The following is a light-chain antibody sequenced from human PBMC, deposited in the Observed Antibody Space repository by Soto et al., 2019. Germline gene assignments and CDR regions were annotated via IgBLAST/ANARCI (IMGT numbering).Light chain of an antibody. CDR3: QQYNIYPWT. CDR2: DAS. J-gene: IGKJ1*01. CDR1: QSISNR. V-gene: IGKV1-5*01. Sequence: DIQMTQSPSTLSASVGDRVTITWRASQSISNRLAWYQQRPGKAPKYLIYDASTLDSGAPSRFSGSGSGTEFTLSISSLQPDDFATYYCQQYNIYPWTFGQRTKV.